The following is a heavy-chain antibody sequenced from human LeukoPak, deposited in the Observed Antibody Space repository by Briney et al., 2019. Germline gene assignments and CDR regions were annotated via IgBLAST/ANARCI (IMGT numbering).Heavy chain of an antibody. CDR2: ISSSGGST. Sequence: PGGSLRLSCAASGFTFSSYAMSWVHQAPGKGLEWVSAISSSGGSTYYADSVKGRFTISRDNSKNTLYLQMNSLRAEDTAVYYCAKDLMAAAAFDYWGQGTLVTVSS. CDR3: AKDLMAAAAFDY. J-gene: IGHJ4*02. D-gene: IGHD6-13*01. V-gene: IGHV3-23*01. CDR1: GFTFSSYA.